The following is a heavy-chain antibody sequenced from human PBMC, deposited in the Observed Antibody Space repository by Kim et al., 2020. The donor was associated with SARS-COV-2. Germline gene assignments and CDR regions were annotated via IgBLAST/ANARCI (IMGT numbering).Heavy chain of an antibody. D-gene: IGHD3-16*01. CDR1: GFTFSSYA. CDR3: ARAPARAGIVLWRKVGYFDY. J-gene: IGHJ4*02. V-gene: IGHV3-30-3*01. Sequence: GGSLRLSCAASGFTFSSYAMHWVRQAPGKGLEWVAVISYDGSNKYYADSVKGRFTISRDNSKNTLYLQMNSLRAEDTAVYYCARAPARAGIVLWRKVGYFDYWGQGTLVTVSS. CDR2: ISYDGSNK.